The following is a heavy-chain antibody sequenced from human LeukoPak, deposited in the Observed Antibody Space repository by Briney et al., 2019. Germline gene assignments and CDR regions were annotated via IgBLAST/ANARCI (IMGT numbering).Heavy chain of an antibody. D-gene: IGHD5-12*01. J-gene: IGHJ4*02. Sequence: SQTLSLTCSVSGDSISSGTYYWSWIRQPAGKGLEWIGRIYTSGSTSYNPSLKSRVTISVDTSKNQFSLKLTSVTAADTAVYYCARGGGATRIDYWGQGTLVTVSS. CDR3: ARGGGATRIDY. V-gene: IGHV4-61*02. CDR2: IYTSGST. CDR1: GDSISSGTYY.